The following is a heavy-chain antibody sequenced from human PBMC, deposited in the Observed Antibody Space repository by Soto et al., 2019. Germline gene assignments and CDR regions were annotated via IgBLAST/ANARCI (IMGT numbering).Heavy chain of an antibody. CDR1: GFTISSNY. D-gene: IGHD5-12*01. V-gene: IGHV3-53*04. CDR3: AATRLGY. J-gene: IGHJ4*02. Sequence: EVQLVESGGGLVQPGGSLRLSCAASGFTISSNYMSWVRQAPGKGLEWVSVIYIDGSTYYADSVKGRFTISRHNSKNTLYLQMNSLRTEDTAVYYCAATRLGYWGQGTLVTVSS. CDR2: IYIDGST.